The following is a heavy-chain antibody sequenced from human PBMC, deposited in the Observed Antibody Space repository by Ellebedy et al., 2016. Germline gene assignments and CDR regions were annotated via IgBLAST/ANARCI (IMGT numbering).Heavy chain of an antibody. Sequence: SETLSLTCTVSGGSISSSLYYWAWIRQPPGKGLEWIGNIYYGGDTYYNPSLKSRVTISLHTSTNQVSLKLTSVTAADPAVYYCATRILAVALNGFDIWGRGTVVTVSS. CDR1: GGSISSSLYY. V-gene: IGHV4-39*07. CDR3: ATRILAVALNGFDI. CDR2: IYYGGDT. D-gene: IGHD6-19*01. J-gene: IGHJ3*02.